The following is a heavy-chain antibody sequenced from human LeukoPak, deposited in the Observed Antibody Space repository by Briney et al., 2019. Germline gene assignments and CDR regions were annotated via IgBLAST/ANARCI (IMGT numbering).Heavy chain of an antibody. J-gene: IGHJ4*02. D-gene: IGHD5-18*01. CDR3: ARDSAMVTFYFDY. CDR2: ISYDGSNK. CDR1: GFTFSSYA. V-gene: IGHV3-30*04. Sequence: GRPLRLSCAASGFTFSSYAMHWVRQAPGKGLEWVAVISYDGSNKYYADSVKGRFTISRDNSKNTLYLQMNSLRAEDTAVYYCARDSAMVTFYFDYWGQGTLVTVSS.